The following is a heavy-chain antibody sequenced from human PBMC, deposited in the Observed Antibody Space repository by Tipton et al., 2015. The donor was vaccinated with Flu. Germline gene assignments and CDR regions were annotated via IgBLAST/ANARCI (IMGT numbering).Heavy chain of an antibody. J-gene: IGHJ3*02. Sequence: QLVQSGGGLIQRGGSLRLSCGVSGFSVSSNYMTWVRQAPGKGLEWVSVIYSGGSTYSADSVKGRCTISRDNSKNTLYLQWNSLTTEDTAVYYCATLGNSGTDGFDIWGQGTMVTISS. D-gene: IGHD5-12*01. CDR2: IYSGGST. V-gene: IGHV3-66*03. CDR1: GFSVSSNY. CDR3: ATLGNSGTDGFDI.